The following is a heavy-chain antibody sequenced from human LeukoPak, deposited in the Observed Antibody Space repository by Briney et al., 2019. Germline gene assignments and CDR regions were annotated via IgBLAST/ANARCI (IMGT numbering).Heavy chain of an antibody. Sequence: PGGSLRLSCAASGFTVSSNYMSWVRQAPGKGLEWVSAIYTGGSTYYAGSVKGRFTISRDNSKNTLYLQMNSLRAEDTAVYYCAREGSGSYYDYWGQGTLVTVSS. CDR3: AREGSGSYYDY. CDR1: GFTVSSNY. J-gene: IGHJ4*02. CDR2: IYTGGST. D-gene: IGHD1-26*01. V-gene: IGHV3-66*01.